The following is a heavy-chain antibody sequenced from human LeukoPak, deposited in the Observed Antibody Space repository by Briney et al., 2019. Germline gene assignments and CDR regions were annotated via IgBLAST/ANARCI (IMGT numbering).Heavy chain of an antibody. D-gene: IGHD3-10*01. Sequence: QSGGSLRLSCAASGFTFSRFAMHWVRQAPGKGLEYVSTISSNGGSTYYANSVKGRFTISRDNSKNALYLQMGSLRAEDTAVYYCARVYGSGAPPTYFDYWGQGTLVTVSS. CDR2: ISSNGGST. J-gene: IGHJ4*02. CDR1: GFTFSRFA. CDR3: ARVYGSGAPPTYFDY. V-gene: IGHV3-64*01.